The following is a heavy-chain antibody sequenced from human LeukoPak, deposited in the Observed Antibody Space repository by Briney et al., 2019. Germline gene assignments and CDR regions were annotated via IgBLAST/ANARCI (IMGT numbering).Heavy chain of an antibody. J-gene: IGHJ6*03. Sequence: ASARVSCKASGYTFTGYYMHWVRQAPGQGLEWMGWINPNSGGTNYAQKFQGRVTMTRDTSISTAYMELSRLRSDDTAVYYCATATVTTTYYYMDVWGKGTTVTVSS. V-gene: IGHV1-2*02. CDR2: INPNSGGT. CDR3: ATATVTTTYYYMDV. D-gene: IGHD4-17*01. CDR1: GYTFTGYY.